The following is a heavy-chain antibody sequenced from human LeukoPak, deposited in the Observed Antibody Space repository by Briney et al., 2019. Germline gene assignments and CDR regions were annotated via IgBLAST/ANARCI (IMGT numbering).Heavy chain of an antibody. D-gene: IGHD2-2*01. CDR3: AREWDIVVVPKTNWFDP. CDR2: IYTSGST. Sequence: PSQTLSLTCTVSGGSISSGSYYWSWIRQPAGKGLEWIGRIYTSGSTNYNPSLKSRVTISVDTSKNQFSLKLSSVTAADTAVYYCAREWDIVVVPKTNWFDPWGQGILVTVSS. CDR1: GGSISSGSYY. J-gene: IGHJ5*02. V-gene: IGHV4-61*02.